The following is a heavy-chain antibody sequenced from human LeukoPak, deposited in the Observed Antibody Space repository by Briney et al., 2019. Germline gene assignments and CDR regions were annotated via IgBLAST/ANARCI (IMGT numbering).Heavy chain of an antibody. V-gene: IGHV4-30-4*08. D-gene: IGHD3-16*01. J-gene: IGHJ4*02. Sequence: PSQTLSLTCTVSGGSISSGDYYWSWIRLPPGKGLEWIGYIYYSGTTYYNPSLESRVTISVDTSKNQFSLKLSSATAADTAVYYCARVSVRRRFLDYWGQGTLVTVSS. CDR1: GGSISSGDYY. CDR2: IYYSGTT. CDR3: ARVSVRRRFLDY.